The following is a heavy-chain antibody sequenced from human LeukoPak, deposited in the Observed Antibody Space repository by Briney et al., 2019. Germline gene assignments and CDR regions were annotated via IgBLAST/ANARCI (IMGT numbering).Heavy chain of an antibody. Sequence: SETLSLTCTVSGGSISAYHWTWIRQPPGKGLEWIGYIHYSGSTTYNPSLKSRVTISVDTSKNQFSLKLSSVTAADTAVYHCARGSNWFDLWGQGTLVTVSS. V-gene: IGHV4-59*01. CDR3: ARGSNWFDL. CDR2: IHYSGST. J-gene: IGHJ5*02. CDR1: GGSISAYH.